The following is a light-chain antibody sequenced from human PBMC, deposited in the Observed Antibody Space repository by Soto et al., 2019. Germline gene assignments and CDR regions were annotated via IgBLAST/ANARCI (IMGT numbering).Light chain of an antibody. J-gene: IGLJ3*02. CDR1: NVGSKS. Sequence: SYELTQPPSVSVAPGKTARITRGGNNVGSKSVHWYQQRPGQAPVLVIYYDSDRPSGIPERFSGSNSGNTATLTISRVEAGDEADYYCQVWDSSSIMFGGGTKLTVL. CDR3: QVWDSSSIM. CDR2: YDS. V-gene: IGLV3-21*04.